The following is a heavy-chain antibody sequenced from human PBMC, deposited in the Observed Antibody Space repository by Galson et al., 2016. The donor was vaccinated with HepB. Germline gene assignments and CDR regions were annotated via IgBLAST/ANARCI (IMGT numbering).Heavy chain of an antibody. D-gene: IGHD3-22*01. J-gene: IGHJ4*02. CDR1: GFTFNTYA. CDR3: AKRDYSDSDGYLPLFDR. Sequence: SLRLSCAASGFTFNTYALSWVRQAPGKGPEWVSAITGNGGTTYCTDSVKGRFTISRDNSKNTLYLQMNSLRVDDTAVYYCAKRDYSDSDGYLPLFDRWGQGTLVTVSS. CDR2: ITGNGGTT. V-gene: IGHV3-23*01.